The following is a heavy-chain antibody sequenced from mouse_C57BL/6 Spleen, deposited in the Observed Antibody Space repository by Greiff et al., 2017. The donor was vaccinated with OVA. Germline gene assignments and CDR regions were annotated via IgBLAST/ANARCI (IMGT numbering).Heavy chain of an antibody. J-gene: IGHJ3*01. CDR1: GYTFTTYP. Sequence: QVQLQQSGAELVKPGASVKMSCKASGYTFTTYPIEWMKQNHGKSLEWIGNFHPYNDDTKYNEKFKGKATLTVEKSSSTVYLELNRVTSDDSAVYYCERPGNYGSSPFAYWGQGTLVTVSA. CDR2: FHPYNDDT. D-gene: IGHD1-1*01. V-gene: IGHV1-47*01. CDR3: ERPGNYGSSPFAY.